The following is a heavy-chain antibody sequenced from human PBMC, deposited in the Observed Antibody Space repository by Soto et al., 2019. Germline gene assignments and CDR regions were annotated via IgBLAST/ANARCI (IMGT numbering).Heavy chain of an antibody. CDR1: GGTFSSYA. CDR3: ARYRYCSGGSCYYYNGMDV. V-gene: IGHV1-69*12. CDR2: IIPIFGTA. J-gene: IGHJ6*02. D-gene: IGHD2-15*01. Sequence: QVQLVQSGAEVKKPGSSVKVSCKASGGTFSSYAITWVRQAPGQGLEWMGGIIPIFGTADYEQNFQGRVTITADESTSTAYMELSSLRSEDTAVYYCARYRYCSGGSCYYYNGMDVWGQGTTVTVSS.